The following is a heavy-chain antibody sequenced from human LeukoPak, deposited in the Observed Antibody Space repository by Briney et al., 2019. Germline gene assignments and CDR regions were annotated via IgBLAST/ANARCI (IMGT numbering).Heavy chain of an antibody. V-gene: IGHV3-21*01. CDR1: GLTFSNYN. CDR2: ISTSGSYI. CDR3: ATDLIHYYASGAKT. Sequence: GGSLRPSCAASGLTFSNYNMNWVRQAPGKGLEWVSSISTSGSYIYYANSMKGRFTISRDNAKNSLYLQMNSLRVEDSAMYYCATDLIHYYASGAKTWGQGTLVTVSS. J-gene: IGHJ5*02. D-gene: IGHD3-10*01.